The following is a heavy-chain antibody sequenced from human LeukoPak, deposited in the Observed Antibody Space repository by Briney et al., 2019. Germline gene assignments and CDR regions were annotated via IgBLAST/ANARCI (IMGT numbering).Heavy chain of an antibody. CDR3: ARVGTLYSYDSSGYYYNS. Sequence: RPGGSLRLSCAASGFTVSSNYMSWVRQAPGKGLEWVSVIYSGGSTYYADSVKGRFTISRDNSKNTLYLQMNSLRAEDTAVYYCARVGTLYSYDSSGYYYNSWGQGTLVTVSS. D-gene: IGHD3-22*01. V-gene: IGHV3-66*01. J-gene: IGHJ5*02. CDR1: GFTVSSNY. CDR2: IYSGGST.